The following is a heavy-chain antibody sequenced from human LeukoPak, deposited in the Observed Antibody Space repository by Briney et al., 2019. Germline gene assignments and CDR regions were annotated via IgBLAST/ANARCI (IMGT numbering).Heavy chain of an antibody. CDR2: ISSSGSTI. CDR3: ARVPYGYSYLYYFDY. D-gene: IGHD5-18*01. Sequence: GSLRLSCAASGFTFSDYYMSWIRQAPGKGLEWVSYISSSGSTIYYADSVKGRFTISRDNAKNSLYLQMNSLRAEDTAVYYCARVPYGYSYLYYFDYWGQGTLVTVSS. CDR1: GFTFSDYY. J-gene: IGHJ4*02. V-gene: IGHV3-11*04.